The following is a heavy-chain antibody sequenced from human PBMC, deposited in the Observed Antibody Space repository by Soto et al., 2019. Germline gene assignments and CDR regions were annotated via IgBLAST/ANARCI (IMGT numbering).Heavy chain of an antibody. J-gene: IGHJ4*02. CDR1: GGSIRSYY. CDR3: AKYSGYLDY. D-gene: IGHD3-22*01. V-gene: IGHV4-59*01. Sequence: SETLSLTCTVSGGSIRSYYWSWIRQPPGKGLEWIGYIYYGGNTNYNPSLKSRVTMSVDTSKNQFSLKLRSVTAADTAVYYCAKYSGYLDYWGQGXLVTVYS. CDR2: IYYGGNT.